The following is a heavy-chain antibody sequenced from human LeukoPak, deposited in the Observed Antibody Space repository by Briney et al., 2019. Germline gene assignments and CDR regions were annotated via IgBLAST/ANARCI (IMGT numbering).Heavy chain of an antibody. CDR1: GGSISSYY. V-gene: IGHV4-4*07. CDR3: ARSSMVRGVIAQFDY. Sequence: SETLSLTCTVSGGSISSYYWSWIRQPTGKGLEWIGRIYTSGSTNYNPSLKSRVTMSVDTSKNQFSLKLSSVTAADTAVYYCARSSMVRGVIAQFDYWGQGTLVTVSS. CDR2: IYTSGST. J-gene: IGHJ4*02. D-gene: IGHD3-10*01.